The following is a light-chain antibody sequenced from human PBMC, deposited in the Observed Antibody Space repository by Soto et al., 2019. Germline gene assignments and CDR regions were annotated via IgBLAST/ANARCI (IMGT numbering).Light chain of an antibody. V-gene: IGKV1-8*01. J-gene: IGKJ5*01. CDR2: AAS. CDR3: QQYYSYPIT. Sequence: AILMTHSAASLSASTGDRVTITCRASQGISSYLAWYQQKKGKAPKLLIYAASTLQSGVPSRFSGSGYGTDFNLTISCLQSEDFATYYCQQYYSYPITFGQGTRLEIK. CDR1: QGISSY.